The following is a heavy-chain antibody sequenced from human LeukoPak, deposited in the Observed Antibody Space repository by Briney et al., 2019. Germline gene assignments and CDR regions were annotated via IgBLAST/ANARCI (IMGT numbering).Heavy chain of an antibody. CDR2: ISSSSSTI. CDR1: GFTFSSYS. J-gene: IGHJ4*02. D-gene: IGHD3-3*01. V-gene: IGHV3-48*04. Sequence: QSGGSLRLSCAASGFTFSSYSMNWVRQAPGKGLEWVSYISSSSSTIYYADSVKGRFTISRDNAKNSLYLQMNSLRAEDTAVYYCARDREEYYDFWSGYYRGDKGPKNQGFSTADLNYWGQGTLVTVSS. CDR3: ARDREEYYDFWSGYYRGDKGPKNQGFSTADLNY.